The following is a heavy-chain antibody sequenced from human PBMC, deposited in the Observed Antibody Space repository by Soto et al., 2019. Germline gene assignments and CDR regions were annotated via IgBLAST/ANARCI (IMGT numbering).Heavy chain of an antibody. CDR1: GFTFANHW. CDR3: EMAQGDD. CDR2: MNSDGSTT. V-gene: IGHV3-74*01. J-gene: IGHJ4*02. Sequence: GVSLILSCAVSGFTFANHWMHWVRQAPGKGLEWVSRMNSDGSTTDYADSVKGRFTVSRDNAKNTLYLQMNSLRAEDTAVYYCEMAQGDDWGPGTRVTVPS.